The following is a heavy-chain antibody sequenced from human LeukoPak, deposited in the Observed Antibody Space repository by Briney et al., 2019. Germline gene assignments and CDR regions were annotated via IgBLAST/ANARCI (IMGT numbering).Heavy chain of an antibody. CDR3: ASIGMVGYYMDV. Sequence: SVKVSCKASGGTFSSYAISWVRQAPGQGLEWMGGIIPIFGTANYAQKFQGRVTITADESTSTAYMELSSLRSEDTAVYYCASIGMVGYYMDVWGKGTTVTVSS. CDR1: GGTFSSYA. V-gene: IGHV1-69*13. CDR2: IIPIFGTA. D-gene: IGHD1-26*01. J-gene: IGHJ6*03.